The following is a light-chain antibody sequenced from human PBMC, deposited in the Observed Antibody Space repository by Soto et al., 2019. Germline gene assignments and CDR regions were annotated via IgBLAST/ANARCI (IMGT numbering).Light chain of an antibody. CDR3: QQYGSSPSYT. CDR1: QSVSSSY. J-gene: IGKJ2*01. Sequence: EIVLTQSPGTLFLSPGERATLSCRASQSVSSSYLAWYQQKPGQAPRLLIYGASSRATGIPDRFSGSGSGTDFTLTISRLEPEDFAVYYCQQYGSSPSYTFGQGTKLEIK. V-gene: IGKV3-20*01. CDR2: GAS.